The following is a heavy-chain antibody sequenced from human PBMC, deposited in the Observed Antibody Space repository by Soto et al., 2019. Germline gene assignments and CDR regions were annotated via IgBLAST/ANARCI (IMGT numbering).Heavy chain of an antibody. CDR3: VRGLLLTAIPNWYFDL. CDR1: GGTFTNYA. Sequence: QVQLVQSGAEVKKPGSSVKVSCKASGGTFTNYAISWVRQAPGQGLEWMGGIIPIFGTAQYAQRLQGRVTITADVSTTTAYMELSSLRSEATAVYYCVRGLLLTAIPNWYFDLWVRGTLVTVSS. D-gene: IGHD2-21*02. J-gene: IGHJ2*01. V-gene: IGHV1-69*01. CDR2: IIPIFGTA.